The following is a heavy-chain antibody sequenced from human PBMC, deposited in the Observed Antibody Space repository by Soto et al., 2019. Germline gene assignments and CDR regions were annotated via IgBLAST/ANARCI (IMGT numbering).Heavy chain of an antibody. CDR1: GFSLSTSGVG. Sequence: QITLKESGPTLVKPTQTLTLTCTFSGFSLSTSGVGVAWIRQPPGKALEWLALIYWDDDKRYSPSLKSRLTITKDTSKNQVVLTMTNMDPVDTATYYCAHVGARETTVTTLFGYWGQGTLVTVTS. CDR3: AHVGARETTVTTLFGY. D-gene: IGHD4-17*01. V-gene: IGHV2-5*02. CDR2: IYWDDDK. J-gene: IGHJ4*02.